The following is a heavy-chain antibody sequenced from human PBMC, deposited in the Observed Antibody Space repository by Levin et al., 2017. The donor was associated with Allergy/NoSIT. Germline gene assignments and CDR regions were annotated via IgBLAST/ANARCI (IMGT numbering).Heavy chain of an antibody. CDR1: GFTFSNYP. CDR3: ARHLLAAGREYDY. V-gene: IGHV3-23*01. CDR2: IGASSGTT. D-gene: IGHD6-13*01. J-gene: IGHJ4*02. Sequence: PGESLKISCTASGFTFSNYPMSWVRQTPGKGLEWISAIGASSGTTYYADSMKGRFTISKDYSKNILYLQMNSLRAEDTAVYYCARHLLAAGREYDYWGQGTLVTVSS.